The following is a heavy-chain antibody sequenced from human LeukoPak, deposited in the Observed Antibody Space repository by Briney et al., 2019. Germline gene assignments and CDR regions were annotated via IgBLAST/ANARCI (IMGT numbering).Heavy chain of an antibody. Sequence: GGSLRLSCAASGFTFSSYAMSWVRQAPGKGLEWVAVISYDGSNKYYADSVKGRFTISRDNSKNTLYLQMNSLRAEDTAVYYCAKKITIFGVVNDAFDIWGQGTMVTVSS. V-gene: IGHV3-30*18. CDR1: GFTFSSYA. J-gene: IGHJ3*02. CDR3: AKKITIFGVVNDAFDI. CDR2: ISYDGSNK. D-gene: IGHD3-3*01.